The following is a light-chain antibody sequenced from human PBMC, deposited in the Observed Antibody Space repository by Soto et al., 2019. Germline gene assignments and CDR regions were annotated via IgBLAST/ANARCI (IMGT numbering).Light chain of an antibody. CDR2: KAS. CDR1: QSISSW. CDR3: QQYNSYSRT. V-gene: IGKV1-5*03. J-gene: IGKJ2*02. Sequence: DIQMPQYTSPRSASLGDRFTITCRASQSISSWLAWYQQKPGKAPKLLIYKASSLESGVPSRFSGSGSGTEFTLTISSLQPDDFAPYYCQQYNSYSRTFGQGTKVDIK.